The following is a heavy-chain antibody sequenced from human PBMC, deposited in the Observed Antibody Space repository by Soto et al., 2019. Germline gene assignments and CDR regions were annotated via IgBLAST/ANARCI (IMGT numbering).Heavy chain of an antibody. Sequence: SETLSLTCTVSGGSINSGSYNWSWIRQPPGKGLERIGYIYYTGSTNYNPSLKSRVTISLDTSKNQYSLRLTSVTAADTAVYFCARRVLGGSEYFDYWGQGTLVTVSS. J-gene: IGHJ4*02. CDR2: IYYTGST. CDR3: ARRVLGGSEYFDY. CDR1: GGSINSGSYN. D-gene: IGHD3-16*01. V-gene: IGHV4-61*01.